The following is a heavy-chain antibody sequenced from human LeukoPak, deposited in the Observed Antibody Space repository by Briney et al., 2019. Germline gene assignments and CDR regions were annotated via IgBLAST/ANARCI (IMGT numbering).Heavy chain of an antibody. Sequence: GASVKVSCKASGYTFTGYYMHWVRQAPGQGLEWMGWINPNSGGTNYAQKFQGRVTMTRDTSISTAYMELSRLRSDDTAVYYCARDSVGEALLWFGESTSGMDVWAKGPRSPSP. CDR2: INPNSGGT. CDR1: GYTFTGYY. CDR3: ARDSVGEALLWFGESTSGMDV. D-gene: IGHD3-10*01. V-gene: IGHV1-2*02. J-gene: IGHJ6*02.